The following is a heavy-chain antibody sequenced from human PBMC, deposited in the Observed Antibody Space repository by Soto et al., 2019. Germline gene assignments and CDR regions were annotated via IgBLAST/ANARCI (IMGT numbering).Heavy chain of an antibody. CDR3: ARDAAPDLNYPHGMDV. CDR2: TLYRSSKWYN. D-gene: IGHD1-7*01. Sequence: QTRSLTCAISGDSVSTNIAAWSWIRQSPSRRLEWLGRTLYRSSKWYNEYAVSVKSRMTINPDTSKNQFSLQLSSVTPEDTAVYYCARDAAPDLNYPHGMDVWGQGTAVTVSS. V-gene: IGHV6-1*01. J-gene: IGHJ6*02. CDR1: GDSVSTNIAA.